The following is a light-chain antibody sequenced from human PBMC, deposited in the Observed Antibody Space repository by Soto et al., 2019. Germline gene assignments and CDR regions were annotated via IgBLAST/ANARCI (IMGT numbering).Light chain of an antibody. CDR3: QQYDNWPPT. Sequence: EIVLTQTPCTLSLSPGERATLSCRPSQSVSSSYLAWYQQKPGQAPRLLFYGASNRATGIPARFTGSGSGTEFTLTISSLQSEDFAVYSCQQYDNWPPTFGGGTKV. CDR1: QSVSSSY. V-gene: IGKV3-15*01. J-gene: IGKJ4*01. CDR2: GAS.